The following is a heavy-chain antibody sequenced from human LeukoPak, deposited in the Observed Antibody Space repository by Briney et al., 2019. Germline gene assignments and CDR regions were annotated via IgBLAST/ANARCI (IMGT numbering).Heavy chain of an antibody. V-gene: IGHV4-34*01. Sequence: PSETLSLTCAVYGGSFSGYYWSWIRQPPGKGLEWLANVYYSGTTYYNPSLKSQLTISVDTTKNQFSLKVRSVTAADTAVYFCARRTATYLVRGIVAFDVWGLGTMVTVSS. J-gene: IGHJ3*01. CDR2: VYYSGTT. CDR1: GGSFSGYY. D-gene: IGHD1-26*01. CDR3: ARRTATYLVRGIVAFDV.